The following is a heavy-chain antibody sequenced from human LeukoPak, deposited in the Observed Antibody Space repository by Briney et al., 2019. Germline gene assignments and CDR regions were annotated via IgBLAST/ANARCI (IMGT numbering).Heavy chain of an antibody. Sequence: HPGGSLRLSCAASGFTFDDYAMHWVRQAPGKGLEWVSGISWNSGSIGYADSVKGRFTISRDNAKNSLYLQMNSLRAEDTALYYCAKELRGFDYWGQGTLVTVSS. CDR3: AKELRGFDY. J-gene: IGHJ4*02. V-gene: IGHV3-9*01. D-gene: IGHD4-17*01. CDR1: GFTFDDYA. CDR2: ISWNSGSI.